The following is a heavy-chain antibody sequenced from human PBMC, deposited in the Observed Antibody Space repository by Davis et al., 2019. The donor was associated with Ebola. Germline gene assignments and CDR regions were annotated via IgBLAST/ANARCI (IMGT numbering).Heavy chain of an antibody. CDR2: IYYSGST. V-gene: IGHV4-59*12. D-gene: IGHD3-22*01. CDR1: GGSFSGYY. J-gene: IGHJ5*02. Sequence: SETLSLTCTVYGGSFSGYYWSWIRQPPGKGLEWIGYIYYSGSTYYNPSLKSRVTISVDTSKNQFSLKLSSVTAADTAVYYCARERITMIVGWGWFDPWGQGTLVTVSS. CDR3: ARERITMIVGWGWFDP.